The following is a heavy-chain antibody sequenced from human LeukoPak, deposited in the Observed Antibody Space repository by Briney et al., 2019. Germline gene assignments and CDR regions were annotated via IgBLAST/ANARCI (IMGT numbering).Heavy chain of an antibody. CDR1: GYIFTSYY. D-gene: IGHD6-19*01. CDR3: ARDRSGWYIFDY. CDR2: INPNSGGT. J-gene: IGHJ4*02. V-gene: IGHV1-46*01. Sequence: GASVKVSCKASGYIFTSYYMHWVRQAPGQGLEWMGWINPNSGGTNYAQKFQGRVTMTRDMSTSTVYMELSSLRSEDTAVYYCARDRSGWYIFDYWGQGTLVTVSS.